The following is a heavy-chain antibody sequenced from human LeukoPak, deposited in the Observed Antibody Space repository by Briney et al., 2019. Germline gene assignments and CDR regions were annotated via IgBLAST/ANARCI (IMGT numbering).Heavy chain of an antibody. CDR3: ARDQGYSYGYDYYYYGMDV. D-gene: IGHD5-18*01. Sequence: SVTVSCKASGGTFSSYAISWVRQAPGQGLEWMGGIIPIFGTANYAQKFQGRVTITADESTSTAYMDLSSLRSEDTAVYYCARDQGYSYGYDYYYYGMDVWGQGTTVTVSS. V-gene: IGHV1-69*13. CDR1: GGTFSSYA. CDR2: IIPIFGTA. J-gene: IGHJ6*02.